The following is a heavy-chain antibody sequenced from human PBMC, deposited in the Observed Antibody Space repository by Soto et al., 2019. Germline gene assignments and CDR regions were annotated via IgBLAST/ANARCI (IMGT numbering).Heavy chain of an antibody. J-gene: IGHJ4*02. CDR2: IYYSGST. Sequence: PSETLSLTCTVSGGSISSYYWSWIRQPPGKGLEWIGYIYYSGSTNYNPSLKSRVTISVDTSKSQFSLKLSSLTAADTAVYYCARVGTMAPLDYWGQGALVTVSS. CDR3: ARVGTMAPLDY. CDR1: GGSISSYY. D-gene: IGHD7-27*01. V-gene: IGHV4-59*08.